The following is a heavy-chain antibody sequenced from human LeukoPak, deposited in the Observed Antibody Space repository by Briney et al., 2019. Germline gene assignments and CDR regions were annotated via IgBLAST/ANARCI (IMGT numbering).Heavy chain of an antibody. V-gene: IGHV3-23*01. D-gene: IGHD2-21*02. CDR3: ARELTDIVVVTGNFDY. CDR2: ISGSGGST. Sequence: GGSLRLSCAASGFTFSSYAMSWVRQAPGKGLEWVSAISGSGGSTYYADSVKGRFTISRDNSKNTLYLQMNSLRAEDTAVYYCARELTDIVVVTGNFDYWGQGTLVTVSS. J-gene: IGHJ4*02. CDR1: GFTFSSYA.